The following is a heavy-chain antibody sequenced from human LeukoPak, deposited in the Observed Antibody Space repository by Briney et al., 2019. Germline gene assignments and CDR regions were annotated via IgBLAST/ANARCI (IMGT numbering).Heavy chain of an antibody. Sequence: GGSLRLSCTASGFTFSSYAMSWVRQAPGKGLEWVSAISSSGGSTYYADSVKGRFAISRDNSKNTLYLQMNSLRAEDTAVYYCASRQVSWFDPWGQGTLVTVYS. CDR1: GFTFSSYA. D-gene: IGHD2-8*01. V-gene: IGHV3-23*01. J-gene: IGHJ5*02. CDR2: ISSSGGST. CDR3: ASRQVSWFDP.